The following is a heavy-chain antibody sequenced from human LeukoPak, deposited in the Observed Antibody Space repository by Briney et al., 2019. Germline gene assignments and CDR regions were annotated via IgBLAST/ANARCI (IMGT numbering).Heavy chain of an antibody. J-gene: IGHJ6*03. CDR3: ARGSPTKYQLPPGYYYMDV. V-gene: IGHV1-8*03. CDR1: GYTFTSYD. D-gene: IGHD2-2*01. CDR2: MNPNSGNT. Sequence: ASVKVSCKASGYTFTSYDINWVRQATGQGLEWMGWMNPNSGNTGYAQKFQGRVTITRNTSISTAYMELSSLRSEDTAVYYCARGSPTKYQLPPGYYYMDVWGKGTTVTVSS.